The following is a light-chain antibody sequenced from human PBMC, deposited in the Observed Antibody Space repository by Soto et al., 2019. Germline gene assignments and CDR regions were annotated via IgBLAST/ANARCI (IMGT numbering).Light chain of an antibody. V-gene: IGKV1-5*03. CDR2: KAS. CDR1: QSISSW. J-gene: IGKJ1*01. CDR3: QQYSTYRT. Sequence: DIQMTQSPSTLSASVGDRVTITCRASQSISSWLAWYQQNPGKAPKLLIYKASSLESGVPSRFSGSGSGTEFTLTISSLQPDDIAYYYCQQYSTYRTFGLGTKVEIK.